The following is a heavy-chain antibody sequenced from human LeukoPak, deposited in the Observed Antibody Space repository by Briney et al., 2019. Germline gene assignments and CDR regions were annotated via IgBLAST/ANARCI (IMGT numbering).Heavy chain of an antibody. D-gene: IGHD5-24*01. V-gene: IGHV1-69*05. CDR3: ARGEVEMATITYLDY. CDR1: GGTFSSYA. CDR2: IIPIFGTA. Sequence: GSSVKVSCKASGGTFSSYAISWVRQAPGQGLEWMGGIIPIFGTANYAQKFQGRVTITTDESTTTAYMELSSLRSEDTARYYCARGEVEMATITYLDYWGQGTLVTVSS. J-gene: IGHJ4*02.